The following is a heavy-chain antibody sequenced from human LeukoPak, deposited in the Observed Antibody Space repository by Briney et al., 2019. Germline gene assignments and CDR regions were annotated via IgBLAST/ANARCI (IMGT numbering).Heavy chain of an antibody. J-gene: IGHJ3*02. CDR2: LIPIYGSA. Sequence: SVKVSCKASGGSFTFTSHAISWVRQAPGQGLEWMGGLIPIYGSANYAQRFQGRLTITSDESTRTVYMELSSLRPEDSAVHYCAGFFYDNSGDAFDIWGQGTMVTVSS. D-gene: IGHD3-22*01. CDR3: AGFFYDNSGDAFDI. CDR1: GGSFTFTSHA. V-gene: IGHV1-69*01.